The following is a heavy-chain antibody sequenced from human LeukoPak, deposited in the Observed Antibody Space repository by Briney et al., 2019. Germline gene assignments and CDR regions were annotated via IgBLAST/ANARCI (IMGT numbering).Heavy chain of an antibody. J-gene: IGHJ4*02. CDR2: IVVGSGNT. CDR1: GFTYTSSA. CDR3: AASSGSGMSMGY. Sequence: ASVKVSCKASGFTYTSSAMQLVRLARGQRLEWIGWIVVGSGNTNYAQKFQERVTITRDMSTSTAYMELSSLRSEDTAVYYCAASSGSGMSMGYWGQGTLVTVSS. V-gene: IGHV1-58*02. D-gene: IGHD3-10*01.